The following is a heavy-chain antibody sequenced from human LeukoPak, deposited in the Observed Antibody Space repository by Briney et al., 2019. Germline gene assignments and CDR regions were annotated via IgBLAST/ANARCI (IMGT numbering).Heavy chain of an antibody. V-gene: IGHV3-30-3*01. CDR1: GFTFSNYP. Sequence: GGSLRLSCAASGFTFSNYPMDWVRQAPGKGLEWVAVISYDGSNKYYADSVKGRFTISRDNSKNTLYLQMNSLRAEDTAVYYCARVSYHHASGRASDYWGQGTLITVSS. CDR2: ISYDGSNK. CDR3: ARVSYHHASGRASDY. D-gene: IGHD3-10*01. J-gene: IGHJ4*02.